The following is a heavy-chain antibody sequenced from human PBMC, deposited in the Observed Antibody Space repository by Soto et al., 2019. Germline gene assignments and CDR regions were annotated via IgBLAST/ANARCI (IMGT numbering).Heavy chain of an antibody. Sequence: PSETLSLTCTVSGGSISSYYWSWIRQPPGKGLEWIGYIYYSGSTYYNPSLKSRVTISVETSKSQFSLKLSSVTAADTAVYYCVGGDYYHSSGYYFYYYTMDVWGQGTTVTVSS. J-gene: IGHJ6*02. V-gene: IGHV4-59*04. CDR1: GGSISSYY. CDR3: VGGDYYHSSGYYFYYYTMDV. CDR2: IYYSGST. D-gene: IGHD3-22*01.